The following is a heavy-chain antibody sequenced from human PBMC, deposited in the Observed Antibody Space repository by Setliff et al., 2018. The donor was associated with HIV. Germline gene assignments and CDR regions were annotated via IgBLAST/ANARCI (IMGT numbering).Heavy chain of an antibody. D-gene: IGHD3-10*01. CDR1: GFSFSDYY. V-gene: IGHV3-11*04. CDR2: ITSSGTTT. CDR3: AIIRVNGSPY. J-gene: IGHJ4*02. Sequence: GGSLRLSCAASGFSFSDYYMTWVRQAPGRGLEWVPYITSSGTTTLYGDSMRGRFTASRDNAESSMYLQMSNLRAEDTAVYYCAIIRVNGSPYWGQGTPVTVSS.